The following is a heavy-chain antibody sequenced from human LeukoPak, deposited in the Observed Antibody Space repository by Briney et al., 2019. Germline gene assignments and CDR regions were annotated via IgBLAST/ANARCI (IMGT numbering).Heavy chain of an antibody. J-gene: IGHJ6*02. Sequence: GASVKVSCKASGYTFTGHYMHWVRQAPGQGLKWMGWINPNSGGTNYAQKFQGRVTMTRDTSISTAYTELSRLRSDDTAVYYCALGATSIADDTLRLDVWGQGTTVTVSS. V-gene: IGHV1-2*02. D-gene: IGHD6-6*01. CDR3: ALGATSIADDTLRLDV. CDR2: INPNSGGT. CDR1: GYTFTGHY.